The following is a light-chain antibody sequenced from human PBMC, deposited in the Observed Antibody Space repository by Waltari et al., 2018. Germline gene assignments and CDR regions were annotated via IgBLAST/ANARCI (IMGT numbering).Light chain of an antibody. CDR1: QSVSSSY. CDR3: QQYATSWT. V-gene: IGKV3-20*01. CDR2: GAS. J-gene: IGKJ1*01. Sequence: EIVLTQSPGTLSLSPGERATLSCRARQSVSSSYLAWYQQKPGQAPRLLIYGASSRATGIPDRFSGSGSGTDFTLTISRLEPEDFAVYYCQQYATSWTFGQGTKVEIK.